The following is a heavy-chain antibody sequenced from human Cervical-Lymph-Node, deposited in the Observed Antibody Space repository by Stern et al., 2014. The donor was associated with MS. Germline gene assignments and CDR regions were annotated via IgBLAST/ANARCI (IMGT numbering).Heavy chain of an antibody. CDR1: GYTFTSYG. CDR2: ISAYNGKT. D-gene: IGHD6-19*01. Sequence: QVQLLQPGAEVKKPGASVKVSCKASGYTFTSYGISWVRQAPGQGLEWMGWISAYNGKTNYAQKLKGRVTMTTDTSTSTAYMELRSLRSDDTAVYYCARLGVAGTNYYYGMDVWGQGTTVTVSS. V-gene: IGHV1-18*04. J-gene: IGHJ6*02. CDR3: ARLGVAGTNYYYGMDV.